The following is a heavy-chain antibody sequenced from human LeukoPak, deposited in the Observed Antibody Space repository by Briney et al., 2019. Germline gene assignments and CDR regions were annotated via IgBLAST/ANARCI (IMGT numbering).Heavy chain of an antibody. Sequence: ASVKVSCKASGYTFTSYGISWVRQAPGQGLEWMGWISAYNGNTNYAQKLQGRVTMTTDTSTSTAYMELRSLRSDDTAVYYCARNSKYVAYCSSTSCYTDYYYYMDVWGKGTTVTVSS. D-gene: IGHD2-2*02. CDR2: ISAYNGNT. J-gene: IGHJ6*03. V-gene: IGHV1-18*01. CDR3: ARNSKYVAYCSSTSCYTDYYYYMDV. CDR1: GYTFTSYG.